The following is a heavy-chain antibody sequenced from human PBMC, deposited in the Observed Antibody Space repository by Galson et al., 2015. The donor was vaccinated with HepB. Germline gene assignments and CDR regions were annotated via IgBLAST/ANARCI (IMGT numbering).Heavy chain of an antibody. J-gene: IGHJ4*02. CDR3: AKAISWDY. CDR1: GFTFSSYG. Sequence: SLRLSCAASGFTFSSYGMNWVRQAPGKGLEWVAVISYDGSNKYYADSVKGRFTISRDNSKNTLYLQMNSLRAEDTALYYCAKAISWDYWGQGTLVTVSS. V-gene: IGHV3-30*18. CDR2: ISYDGSNK.